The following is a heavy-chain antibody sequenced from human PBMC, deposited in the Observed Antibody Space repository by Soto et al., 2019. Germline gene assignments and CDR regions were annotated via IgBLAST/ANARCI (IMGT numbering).Heavy chain of an antibody. CDR3: ARVRAMTTVTIVDY. V-gene: IGHV4-34*01. D-gene: IGHD4-17*01. Sequence: SLTCAVYGGSFSGYYWSWIRQPPGKGLEWIGEINHSGSTNYNPSLKSRVTISVDTSKNQFSLKLSSVTAADTAVYYCARVRAMTTVTIVDYWGQGTLVTVSS. CDR1: GGSFSGYY. J-gene: IGHJ4*02. CDR2: INHSGST.